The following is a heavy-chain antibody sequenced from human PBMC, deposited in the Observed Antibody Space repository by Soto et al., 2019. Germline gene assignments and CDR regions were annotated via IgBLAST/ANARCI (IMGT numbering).Heavy chain of an antibody. Sequence: QSQTLSLTCAISGDSVSSNSAAWNWIRQSPSRGLEWLGRTYYRSKWYNDYAVSVKSRITINPDTSKNQFSLQLNSVTPEDTAVYYCARDRWWGGKDIVVVVAAIASWFDPWGQGTLVTVSS. D-gene: IGHD2-15*01. V-gene: IGHV6-1*01. CDR2: TYYRSKWYN. CDR3: ARDRWWGGKDIVVVVAAIASWFDP. J-gene: IGHJ5*02. CDR1: GDSVSSNSAA.